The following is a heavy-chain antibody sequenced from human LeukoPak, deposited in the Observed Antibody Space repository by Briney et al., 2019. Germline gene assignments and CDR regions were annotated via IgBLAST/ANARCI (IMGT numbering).Heavy chain of an antibody. J-gene: IGHJ4*02. CDR2: ISAGGVGT. D-gene: IGHD1-26*01. CDR3: AKGSFLGSSPFDY. Sequence: GGSLRLSCASSVFTFSSYAMSGVRQAPGKGLEWVSAISAGGVGTYYADSVRGRFTISRDNSKNTLYLQMDRLRADDTAVYYCAKGSFLGSSPFDYWGQGTLVTVSS. V-gene: IGHV3-23*01. CDR1: VFTFSSYA.